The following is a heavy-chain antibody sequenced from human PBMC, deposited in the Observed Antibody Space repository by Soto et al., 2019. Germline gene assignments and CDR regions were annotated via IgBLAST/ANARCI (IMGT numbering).Heavy chain of an antibody. CDR1: GHPLRKSA. CDR2: VSRYNGNA. V-gene: IGHV1-18*04. CDR3: ARAISLIMAAPAY. D-gene: IGHD2-8*01. J-gene: IGHJ1*01. Sequence: SVEIVTETPGHPLRKSAFREARHGPGQGLEWMGWVSRYNGNANYTEKFQGRVSMTTDTSTTTAYMELTSLTSDDTAIYYCARAISLIMAAPAYWGQNSLVAISS.